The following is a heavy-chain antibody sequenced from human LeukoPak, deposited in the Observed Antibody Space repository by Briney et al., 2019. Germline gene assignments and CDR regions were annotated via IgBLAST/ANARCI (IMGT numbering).Heavy chain of an antibody. CDR1: GGTFSSYA. V-gene: IGHV1-69*01. J-gene: IGHJ4*02. CDR3: ATPHYYDKLGSQEYFDY. Sequence: SVKVSCKASGGTFSSYAISWVRQAPGQGREWMGGIIPIFGTANYAQKFQGRVTITADESTSTAYMELSSLRSEDTAVYYCATPHYYDKLGSQEYFDYWGQGTLVTVSS. D-gene: IGHD3-22*01. CDR2: IIPIFGTA.